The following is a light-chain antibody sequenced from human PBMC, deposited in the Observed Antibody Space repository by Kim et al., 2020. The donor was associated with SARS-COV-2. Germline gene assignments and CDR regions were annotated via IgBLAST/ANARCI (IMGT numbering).Light chain of an antibody. CDR3: NSRDSSGNHHVV. Sequence: SSELTQDPAVSVALGQTVRITCQGDSLRSYYASWYQQKPGQAPVLVIYGKNNRPSGIPDRFSGSSSGNTASLTITWAQAEDEADYYCNSRDSSGNHHVVF. CDR2: GKN. J-gene: IGLJ2*01. CDR1: SLRSYY. V-gene: IGLV3-19*01.